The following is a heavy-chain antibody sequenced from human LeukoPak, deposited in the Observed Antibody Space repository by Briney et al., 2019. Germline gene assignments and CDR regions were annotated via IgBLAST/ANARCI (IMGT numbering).Heavy chain of an antibody. D-gene: IGHD1-14*01. V-gene: IGHV3-23*01. CDR3: AKVQVGATYRGYFDY. J-gene: IGHJ4*02. Sequence: GGSLRLSCAASGFTFSSYAMSWVRQVPGKGLEWVSAISGSGGSTYYADSVKGRFTISRDNSKNTLYLQMNSLRAEDTAVYYCAKVQVGATYRGYFDYWGQGTLVTVSS. CDR2: ISGSGGST. CDR1: GFTFSSYA.